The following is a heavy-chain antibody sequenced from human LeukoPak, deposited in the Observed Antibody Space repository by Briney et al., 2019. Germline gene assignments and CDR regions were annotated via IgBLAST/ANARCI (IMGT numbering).Heavy chain of an antibody. CDR2: TRNKANSYTT. J-gene: IGHJ4*02. CDR3: ARGRVTTLYYFDY. Sequence: GGSLRLSCAASGFTFSDHCMDWVRQAPGKGLEWVGRTRNKANSYTTAYAASVKGRFTISRDDSKNSLYLQMNSLKTEDTAVYYCARGRVTTLYYFDYWGQGTLVTVSS. V-gene: IGHV3-72*01. D-gene: IGHD4-17*01. CDR1: GFTFSDHC.